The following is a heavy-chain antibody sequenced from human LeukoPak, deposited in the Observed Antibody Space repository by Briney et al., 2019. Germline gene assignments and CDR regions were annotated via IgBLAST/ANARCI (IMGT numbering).Heavy chain of an antibody. CDR2: ISYSGST. J-gene: IGHJ5*02. CDR1: GXSISGHY. CDR3: AKRGVEMSAVRPDNWLDP. V-gene: IGHV4-59*08. Sequence: PSEALPLTCTVSGXSISGHYWTWIRQSPGKGLEWIGRISYSGSTNYNPSLQSRVTISIDTSKNQFSLRLTSVTAADTAVYYCAKRGVEMSAVRPDNWLDPWGQGTLVTVSS. D-gene: IGHD5-24*01.